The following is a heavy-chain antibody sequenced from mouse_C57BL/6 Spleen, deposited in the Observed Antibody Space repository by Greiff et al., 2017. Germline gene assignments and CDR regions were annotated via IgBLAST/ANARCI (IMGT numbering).Heavy chain of an antibody. J-gene: IGHJ2*01. CDR3: AREGGFYCVGY. CDR2: ISSGSSTI. V-gene: IGHV5-17*01. CDR1: GFTFSDYG. Sequence: EVKVVESGGGLVKPGGSLKLSCAASGFTFSDYGMHWVRQAPEKGLEWVAYISSGSSTIYYADTVKGRFTISSDNAKNTLFLQMNSLRSEDTAMYYGAREGGFYCVGYWGQGTNLTVSA. D-gene: IGHD1-1*01.